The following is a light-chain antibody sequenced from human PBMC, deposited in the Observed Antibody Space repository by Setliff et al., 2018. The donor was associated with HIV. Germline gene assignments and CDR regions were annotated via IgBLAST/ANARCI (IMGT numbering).Light chain of an antibody. Sequence: QSALAQPASVSGSPGQSITISCTGASSDVGSYNLVSWYQQHPGKAPKLMIYEGSERPSGVSNRFSGSKSGNTASLTISGLQAEDEADYYCCSYAGSTTVVFGGGTKSPS. J-gene: IGLJ2*01. CDR2: EGS. CDR1: SSDVGSYNL. V-gene: IGLV2-23*01. CDR3: CSYAGSTTVV.